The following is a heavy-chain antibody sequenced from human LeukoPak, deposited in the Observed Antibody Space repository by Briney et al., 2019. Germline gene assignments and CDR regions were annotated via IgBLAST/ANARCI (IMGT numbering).Heavy chain of an antibody. D-gene: IGHD5-12*01. CDR1: GFTFSSYW. V-gene: IGHV3-7*01. J-gene: IGHJ4*02. CDR2: IKQDGSEK. CDR3: ARAKDGYNRGYFDY. Sequence: GGSLRLSCAASGFTFSSYWMSWVRQAPRKGLEWVANIKQDGSEKYYVDSVKGRFTISRDNAKNSLYLQMNSLRAEDTAVYYCARAKDGYNRGYFDYWGQGTLVTVSS.